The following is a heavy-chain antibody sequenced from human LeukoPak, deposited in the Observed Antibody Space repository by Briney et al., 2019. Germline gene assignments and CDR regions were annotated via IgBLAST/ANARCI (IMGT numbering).Heavy chain of an antibody. CDR1: GYTFTSYA. Sequence: VASVKVSCKASGYTFTSYAMNWVRQATGQGLEWMGWMNPNSGNTGYAQKFQGRVTITRNTSISTAYMELSSLRSEDTAVYYCARDITTVTTNNWFDPWGQGTLVTVSS. J-gene: IGHJ5*02. CDR2: MNPNSGNT. V-gene: IGHV1-8*03. CDR3: ARDITTVTTNNWFDP. D-gene: IGHD4-17*01.